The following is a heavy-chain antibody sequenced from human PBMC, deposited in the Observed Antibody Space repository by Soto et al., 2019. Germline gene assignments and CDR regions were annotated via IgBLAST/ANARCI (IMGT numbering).Heavy chain of an antibody. CDR1: GFTFSSYW. Sequence: GGSLRLSCAASGFTFSSYWMSWVRQAPGKGLEWVANIKQDGSEKYYVDSVKGRFTISRDNAKNSLYLQMNSLRAEDTAVYYCAQVPPAWYFDLWGRGTLVTVSS. CDR3: AQVPPAWYFDL. CDR2: IKQDGSEK. V-gene: IGHV3-7*01. J-gene: IGHJ2*01.